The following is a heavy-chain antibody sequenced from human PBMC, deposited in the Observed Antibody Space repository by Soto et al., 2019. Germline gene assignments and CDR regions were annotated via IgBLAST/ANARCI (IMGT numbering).Heavy chain of an antibody. V-gene: IGHV3-48*03. J-gene: IGHJ4*02. CDR3: ARDRASYSGRDFDY. CDR1: GFTFRSYE. CDR2: ISSSGSTI. D-gene: IGHD1-26*01. Sequence: GGSLRLSCAASGFTFRSYEMNWVRQAPGKGLEWVSYISSSGSTIYYADSVKGRFTISRDNAKNSLYLQMNSLRAEDTAVYYCARDRASYSGRDFDYWGQGTLVTVSS.